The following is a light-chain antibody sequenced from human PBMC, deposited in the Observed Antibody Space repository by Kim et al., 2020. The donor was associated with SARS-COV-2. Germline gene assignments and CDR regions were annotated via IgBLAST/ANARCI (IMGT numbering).Light chain of an antibody. CDR1: SGSSDGTY. Sequence: TACSRTSGSSDGTYLAWRHQRPASAPPTLVFEDDHRTSGVPARFSGSTDSSSNTASLTISGLQTEDEADYYCHSYDSNNNAVFGGGTQLTVL. J-gene: IGLJ2*01. V-gene: IGLV6-57*03. CDR3: HSYDSNNNAV. CDR2: EDD.